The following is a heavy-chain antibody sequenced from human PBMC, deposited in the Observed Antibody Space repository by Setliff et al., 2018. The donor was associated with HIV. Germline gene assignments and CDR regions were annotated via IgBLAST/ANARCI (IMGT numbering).Heavy chain of an antibody. Sequence: SETLSLTCTVSGGSVSSGSYYWSWIRQPAGKGLEWIGHIYTSGSTNYNPSLKSRVTISVDTSTNQFSRKLSSVTAADTAMYYCARSYYGSGSYPGGQRDYDAFDIWGQGTMVTVSS. V-gene: IGHV4-61*09. CDR2: IYTSGST. J-gene: IGHJ3*02. CDR1: GGSVSSGSYY. CDR3: ARSYYGSGSYPGGQRDYDAFDI. D-gene: IGHD3-10*01.